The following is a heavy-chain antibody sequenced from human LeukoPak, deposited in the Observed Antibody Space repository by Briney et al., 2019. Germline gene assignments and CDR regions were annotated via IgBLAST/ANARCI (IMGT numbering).Heavy chain of an antibody. CDR1: GFTFSSYA. CDR3: ARGGYDSTGYLYYFDY. D-gene: IGHD3-22*01. V-gene: IGHV3-23*01. CDR2: ISGSGGST. Sequence: PGGSLRLSCAASGFTFSSYAMSWVRQAPGKGLEWVSAISGSGGSTYYADSVKGRFTISRDNSKNTLYLQMNSLRAEDTAVYYCARGGYDSTGYLYYFDYWGQGTLVTVSS. J-gene: IGHJ4*02.